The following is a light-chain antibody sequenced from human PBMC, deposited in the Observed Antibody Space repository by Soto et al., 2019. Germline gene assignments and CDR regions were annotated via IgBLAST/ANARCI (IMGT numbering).Light chain of an antibody. V-gene: IGLV2-8*01. Sequence: QSALTQPPSASGSPGQSVTISCTGTSSDVGGYDFVSWYQQHPGKAPKLMIYEVSKRPSGVPDRFSGSKSGNTASLTVSGVQAEDEADYYCSSYAGSQNFVFGTGTKVTVL. CDR2: EVS. CDR1: SSDVGGYDF. CDR3: SSYAGSQNFV. J-gene: IGLJ1*01.